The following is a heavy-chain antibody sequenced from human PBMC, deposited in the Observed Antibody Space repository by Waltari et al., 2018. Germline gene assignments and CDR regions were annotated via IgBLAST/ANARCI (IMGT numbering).Heavy chain of an antibody. Sequence: QVQLQESGPGLVKPSETLSLTCAVSGYSISSGYYWGWIRQPPGKGLEWIGSIYHSGSTYYNPSLKRRVTISVDTSKNQFSLKLSSVTAADTAVYYCARRPSSGYDSGWYFDLWGRGTLVTVSS. CDR2: IYHSGST. D-gene: IGHD5-12*01. CDR1: GYSISSGYY. CDR3: ARRPSSGYDSGWYFDL. V-gene: IGHV4-38-2*01. J-gene: IGHJ2*01.